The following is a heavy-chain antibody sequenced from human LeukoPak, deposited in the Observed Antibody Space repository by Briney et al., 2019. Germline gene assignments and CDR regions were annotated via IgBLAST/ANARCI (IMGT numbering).Heavy chain of an antibody. CDR3: ARGKYTSFDN. V-gene: IGHV6-1*01. D-gene: IGHD6-6*01. CDR1: GDSIFTNNVA. J-gene: IGHJ4*02. Sequence: SQTLSLTCAISGDSIFTNNVAWNWIRQSPSRGLEWLGRTYYRSKWSFDYAVSVKGRITINADTSKNQFSLQLSSVTPEDTAVYYCARGKYTSFDNWGQGTLVTVSS. CDR2: TYYRSKWSF.